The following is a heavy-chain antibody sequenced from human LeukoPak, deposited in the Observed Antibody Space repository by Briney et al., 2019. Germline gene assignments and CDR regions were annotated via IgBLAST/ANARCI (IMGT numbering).Heavy chain of an antibody. J-gene: IGHJ4*02. Sequence: ASVKVSCKASGGSIGSHAVSWVRQAPGQGLEWMGGIIPLFGAPIYAQNLQDRLTISTDESTNTAYMELRSLTSEDTAFYFCTRGMGTRPIHYWGQGTLVTVSS. CDR1: GGSIGSHA. V-gene: IGHV1-69*05. CDR3: TRGMGTRPIHY. CDR2: IIPLFGAP. D-gene: IGHD6-6*01.